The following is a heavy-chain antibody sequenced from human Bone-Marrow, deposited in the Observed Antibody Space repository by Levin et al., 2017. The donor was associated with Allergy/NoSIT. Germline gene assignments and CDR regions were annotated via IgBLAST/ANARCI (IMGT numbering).Heavy chain of an antibody. J-gene: IGHJ2*01. V-gene: IGHV3-15*01. D-gene: IGHD1-26*01. Sequence: GGSLRLSCATSGFTFTTAWMTWVRHVPGKGLQWLGRIKSRTDGGTTEYAAPMKDRLIISSDDSKNTLFLQMSSVKSEDSGVYYCTAVGGALEWIYCVDLWGRGTLVAVSS. CDR3: TAVGGALEWIYCVDL. CDR1: GFTFTTAW. CDR2: IKSRTDGGTT.